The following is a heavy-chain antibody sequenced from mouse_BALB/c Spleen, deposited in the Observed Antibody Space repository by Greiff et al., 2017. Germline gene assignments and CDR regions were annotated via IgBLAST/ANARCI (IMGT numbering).Heavy chain of an antibody. CDR3: ARRGGDGYYDWDFDV. D-gene: IGHD2-3*01. V-gene: IGHV5-9-1*01. J-gene: IGHJ1*01. CDR1: GFTFSSYA. CDR2: ISSGGSYT. Sequence: DVMLVESGGGLVKPGGSLKLSCAASGFTFSSYAMSWVRQTPEKRLEWVATISSGGSYTYYPDSVKGRFTISRDNAKNTLYLQMSSLRSEDTAMYYCARRGGDGYYDWDFDVWGAGTTVTVSS.